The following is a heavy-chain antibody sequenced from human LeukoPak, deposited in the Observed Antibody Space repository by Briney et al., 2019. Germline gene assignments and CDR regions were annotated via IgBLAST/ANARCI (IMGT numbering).Heavy chain of an antibody. V-gene: IGHV4-39*07. CDR3: ARTHCEGDCFSAIRY. Sequence: SETLSLTCTVSGGSLRKSTFYWVWIRQPPGKGLEWIVSIYYSGGADYNPSLQSRVTISVDTSKNEFSLKVRSVTAADTAVYFCARTHCEGDCFSAIRYWGQGTPVTVSS. J-gene: IGHJ4*02. CDR2: IYYSGGA. D-gene: IGHD2-21*02. CDR1: GGSLRKSTFY.